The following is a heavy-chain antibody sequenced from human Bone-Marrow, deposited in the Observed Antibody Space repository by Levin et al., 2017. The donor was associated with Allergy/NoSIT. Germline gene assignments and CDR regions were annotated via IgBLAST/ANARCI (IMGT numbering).Heavy chain of an antibody. J-gene: IGHJ3*01. CDR1: DGFVSSDSYH. Sequence: SETLSLTCSVSDGFVSSDSYHWGWIRQPPGKGLEWIGYIFYTGTTHYNPSLKSRVTVAVDTSKNQFSLKLTSVTAADTAVYYCAGAAPDAFDVWGQGTMVTVSS. V-gene: IGHV4-61*01. CDR3: AGAAPDAFDV. D-gene: IGHD2-15*01. CDR2: IFYTGTT.